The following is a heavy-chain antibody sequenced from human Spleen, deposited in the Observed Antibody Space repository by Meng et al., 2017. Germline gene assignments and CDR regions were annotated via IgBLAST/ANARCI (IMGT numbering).Heavy chain of an antibody. CDR3: ARGPTTMAHDFDY. Sequence: QVQLQQGGARLFEPSETLSLTCVVSGGAFSDYYWSWIRQPPGKGLEWIGEINHSGSTNYNPSLESRATISVDTSQNNLSLKLSSVTAADSAVYYCARGPTTMAHDFDYWGQGTLVTVSS. CDR2: INHSGST. V-gene: IGHV4-34*01. D-gene: IGHD4-11*01. CDR1: GGAFSDYY. J-gene: IGHJ4*02.